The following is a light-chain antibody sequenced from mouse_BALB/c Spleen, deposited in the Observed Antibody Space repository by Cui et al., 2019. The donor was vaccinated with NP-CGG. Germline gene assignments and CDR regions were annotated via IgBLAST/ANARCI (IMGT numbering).Light chain of an antibody. CDR3: ALWYSNHWV. CDR1: TGAVTTNNY. CDR2: GTH. Sequence: QAVVTQESAITTSPGETVTLTCRSSTGAVTTNNYANWVQEKPDHLFTGLIGGTHNRPPGVPARFSGSLIGNKAALTITGAQTEDEAIYFCALWYSNHWVFGGGTKLTVL. J-gene: IGLJ1*01. V-gene: IGLV1*01.